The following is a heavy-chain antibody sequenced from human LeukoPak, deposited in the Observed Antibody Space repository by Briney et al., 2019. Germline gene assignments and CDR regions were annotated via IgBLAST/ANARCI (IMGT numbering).Heavy chain of an antibody. J-gene: IGHJ5*02. CDR3: ARPSYCVADNCGYWLDP. D-gene: IGHD2-21*01. V-gene: IGHV1-46*01. CDR1: GYTFTKYL. Sequence: GASVKVSCKTCGYTFTKYLIHWVRQAPGQGLEWMGTINPQGDITNYAQRFQGRITLTEDTSTSTVYMELSSLTSEDTAVYYCARPSYCVADNCGYWLDPWGPGTLVTVSS. CDR2: INPQGDIT.